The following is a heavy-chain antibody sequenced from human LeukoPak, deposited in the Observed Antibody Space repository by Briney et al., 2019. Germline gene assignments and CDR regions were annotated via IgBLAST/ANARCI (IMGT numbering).Heavy chain of an antibody. V-gene: IGHV5-10-1*01. J-gene: IGHJ4*02. CDR3: ASPVGDSYGSGLDY. D-gene: IGHD3-10*01. Sequence: GESLKISCKGSGYSFTSYWISWVRQMPGKGLEWMGRIDPSDSYTNYSPSFQGHVTISSDKSISTAYLHWSSLKAPDTAMYYCASPVGDSYGSGLDYWGQGTLVTVSS. CDR1: GYSFTSYW. CDR2: IDPSDSYT.